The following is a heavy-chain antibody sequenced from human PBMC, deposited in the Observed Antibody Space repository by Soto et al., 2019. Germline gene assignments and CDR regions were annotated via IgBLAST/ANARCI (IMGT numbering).Heavy chain of an antibody. V-gene: IGHV4-59*01. CDR3: ARDRGITMVRGAQYYYYGMDV. Sequence: LSLTCTVSGGSISSYYWSWIRQPPGKGLEWIGYIYYSGSTNYNPSLKSRVTISVDTSKNQFSLKLSSVTAADTAVYYCARDRGITMVRGAQYYYYGMDVWGQGTTVTVSS. CDR2: IYYSGST. CDR1: GGSISSYY. J-gene: IGHJ6*02. D-gene: IGHD3-10*01.